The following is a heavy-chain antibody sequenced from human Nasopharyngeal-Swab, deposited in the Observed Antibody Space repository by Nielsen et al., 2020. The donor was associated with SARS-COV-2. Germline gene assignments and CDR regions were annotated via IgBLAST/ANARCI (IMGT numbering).Heavy chain of an antibody. CDR1: GDSVSSIAAT. D-gene: IGHD1-1*01. Sequence: SETLSLTCAISGDSVSSIAATWNWIRQSPSRGLEWLGRTYYRYKWSSDYGVSVKSRISINPDTPKNQFSMQLNSVTPEDTAVYYCARAYNSGLDVWGQGTTVTVSS. CDR2: TYYRYKWSS. CDR3: ARAYNSGLDV. J-gene: IGHJ6*02. V-gene: IGHV6-1*01.